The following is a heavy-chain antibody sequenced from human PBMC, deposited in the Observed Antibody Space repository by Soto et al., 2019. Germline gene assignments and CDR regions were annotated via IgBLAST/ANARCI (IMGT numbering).Heavy chain of an antibody. V-gene: IGHV4-34*01. D-gene: IGHD3-10*01. Sequence: PSETLSLTCAVYGGSFSGYYWSWIRQPPGKGLEWIGEINHSGSTNYNPSLKSRVTISVDTSKNQFSLKLSSVTAADTAVYYCARSVRPGYYGSGIQYWGQGTLVTAPQ. J-gene: IGHJ4*02. CDR3: ARSVRPGYYGSGIQY. CDR1: GGSFSGYY. CDR2: INHSGST.